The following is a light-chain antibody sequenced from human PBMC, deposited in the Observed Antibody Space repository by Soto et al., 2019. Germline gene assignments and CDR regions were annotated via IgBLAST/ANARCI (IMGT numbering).Light chain of an antibody. CDR1: SSDVGGYNY. CDR3: SPYTGSSTLYA. Sequence: QSALTQPASVSGSPGQSITISCTGTSSDVGGYNYVSWYQQHPGKAPKLMIYDVSNRPSGVSNRFSGSKSCNTASLTISGLQADDDADYYCSPYTGSSTLYAFGTGTKPTVL. J-gene: IGLJ1*01. CDR2: DVS. V-gene: IGLV2-14*01.